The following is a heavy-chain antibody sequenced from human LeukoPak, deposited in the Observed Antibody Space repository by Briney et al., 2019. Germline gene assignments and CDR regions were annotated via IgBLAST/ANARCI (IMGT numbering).Heavy chain of an antibody. V-gene: IGHV3-33*01. CDR2: IWYDGSNK. Sequence: GRSLRLSCAASGFTFSSYGMHWVRQAPGKGLEWVAVIWYDGSNKYYADSVKGRFTISRDNSKNTLYLQMNSLRAEDTAVYYCATNKDWAEADWGQGTLVIVSS. CDR3: ATNKDWAEAD. J-gene: IGHJ4*02. D-gene: IGHD3/OR15-3a*01. CDR1: GFTFSSYG.